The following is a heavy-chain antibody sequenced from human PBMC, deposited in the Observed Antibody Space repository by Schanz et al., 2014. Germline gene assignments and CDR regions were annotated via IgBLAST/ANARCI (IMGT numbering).Heavy chain of an antibody. D-gene: IGHD5-12*01. CDR1: GYTFTGYS. CDR2: ISPNSGDT. J-gene: IGHJ5*02. CDR3: AREKGHGYSGLS. Sequence: QVQLVQSGADVKKPGASVKVSCKASGYTFTGYSMHWVRQAPGQGLEWMGRISPNSGDTHSAQKFQGGVTMTGDRAISTANMELSRLRSDDTAVYYCAREKGHGYSGLSWGQGTLLAVSS. V-gene: IGHV1-2*06.